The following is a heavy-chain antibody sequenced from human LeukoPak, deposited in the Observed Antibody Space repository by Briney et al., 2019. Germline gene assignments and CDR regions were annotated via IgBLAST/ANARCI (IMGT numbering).Heavy chain of an antibody. CDR3: ARRKVAATRNWFDP. J-gene: IGHJ5*02. D-gene: IGHD2-15*01. Sequence: ASVNVSCKASGYTFTGYYMHWVRQAPGQGLEWMGWINPNSGGTNYAQKFQGRVTMTRDTSISTAYMELSRLRSDDTAVYYCARRKVAATRNWFDPWGQGTLVTVSS. V-gene: IGHV1-2*02. CDR2: INPNSGGT. CDR1: GYTFTGYY.